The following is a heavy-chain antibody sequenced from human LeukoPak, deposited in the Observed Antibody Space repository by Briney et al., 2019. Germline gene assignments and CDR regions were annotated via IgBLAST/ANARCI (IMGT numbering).Heavy chain of an antibody. D-gene: IGHD2-15*01. CDR3: ARGGGSIRHSYYYYVDV. J-gene: IGHJ6*03. Sequence: QTGGSLRLSCAASGFPLSSYAMSWVRQAPGKGLEWVSYISSSSSTIYYADSVKGRFTISRDNAKNSLYLQMNSLRAEDTALYYCARGGGSIRHSYYYYVDVWGKGTSVTVSS. V-gene: IGHV3-48*01. CDR2: ISSSSSTI. CDR1: GFPLSSYA.